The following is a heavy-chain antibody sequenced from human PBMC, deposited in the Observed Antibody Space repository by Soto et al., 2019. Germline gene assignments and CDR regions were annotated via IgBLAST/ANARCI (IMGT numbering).Heavy chain of an antibody. CDR3: AALWFGELAFNY. Sequence: SETLSLTCSVSGYSISSGYYWGWVRQAPGKGLEWLGSVYHNGIMFHNPSFQSRVTISVDTSKNQFSLNLRTVTAADTAVYYCAALWFGELAFNYWGHGILVTVSS. J-gene: IGHJ4*01. V-gene: IGHV4-38-2*02. D-gene: IGHD3-10*01. CDR1: GYSISSGYY. CDR2: VYHNGIM.